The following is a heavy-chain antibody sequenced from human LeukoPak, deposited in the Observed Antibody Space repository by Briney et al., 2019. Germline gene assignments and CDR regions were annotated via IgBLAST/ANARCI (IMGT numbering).Heavy chain of an antibody. CDR2: ISGSGGST. J-gene: IGHJ5*02. Sequence: GGSLRLSCAASGFTFSSYAMSWVRQAPGKGLEWVSAISGSGGSTYYADSVEGRFTISRDNSKNTLYLQMDSLRAEDTAVYYCAKDPYSYGPYNWFDPWGQGTLVTVSS. CDR1: GFTFSSYA. D-gene: IGHD5-18*01. V-gene: IGHV3-23*01. CDR3: AKDPYSYGPYNWFDP.